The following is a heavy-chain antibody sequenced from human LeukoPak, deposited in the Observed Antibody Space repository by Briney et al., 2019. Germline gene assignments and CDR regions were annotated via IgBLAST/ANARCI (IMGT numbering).Heavy chain of an antibody. CDR2: IYYSGST. Sequence: SETLSLTCTVSGVSISSYYWSWIRQPPGKGLEWIGYIYYSGSTNYNPSLKSRVTISVDTSKNQFSLKLSSVTAADTAVYYCARDNGGAVAGFDYWGQGTLVTVSS. CDR1: GVSISSYY. V-gene: IGHV4-59*01. J-gene: IGHJ4*02. CDR3: ARDNGGAVAGFDY. D-gene: IGHD6-19*01.